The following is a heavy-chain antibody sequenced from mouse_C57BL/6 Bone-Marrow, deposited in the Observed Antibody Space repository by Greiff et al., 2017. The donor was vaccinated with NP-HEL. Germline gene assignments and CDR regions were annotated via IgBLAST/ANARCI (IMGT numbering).Heavy chain of an antibody. V-gene: IGHV1-52*01. J-gene: IGHJ4*01. CDR3: ARFRGNGYYAMDY. Sequence: VKLQQPGAELVRPGSSVKLSCKASGYTFTSYWMHWVKQRPIQGLEWIGNIDPSDSETHYNQKFKDKATFTVDKSSSTAYMQLSSLTSEDSAVYYWARFRGNGYYAMDYWGQGTSVTVSS. CDR2: IDPSDSET. D-gene: IGHD2-1*01. CDR1: GYTFTSYW.